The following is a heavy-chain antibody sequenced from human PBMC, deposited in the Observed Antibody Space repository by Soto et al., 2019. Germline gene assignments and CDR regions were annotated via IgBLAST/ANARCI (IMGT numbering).Heavy chain of an antibody. CDR1: GYPFTDYY. V-gene: IGHV1-2*02. J-gene: IGHJ6*02. CDR3: ARDGRYCSGTNCSGYYHGLNV. Sequence: GASVKVSCKTSGYPFTDYYMHWVRQAPGQGLEWMGWINPNSGGTNYAQNFQGRVTMTRDTSISTAYMELSRLRSDDTAVYYCARDGRYCSGTNCSGYYHGLNVWGQGTTVTVS. D-gene: IGHD2-2*01. CDR2: INPNSGGT.